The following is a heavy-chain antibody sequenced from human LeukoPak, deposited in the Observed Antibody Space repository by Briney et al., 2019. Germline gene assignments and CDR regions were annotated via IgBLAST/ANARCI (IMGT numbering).Heavy chain of an antibody. Sequence: GRSLRLSCAASGFTFSSYGMHWVRQAPGKGLEWVAVISYDGSNKYYADSVKGRFTISRDNSKNTLYLQMNSLRAEDTAVYYCAKEYFDILTGGNDAFDIWGQGTMVTVSS. V-gene: IGHV3-30*18. D-gene: IGHD3-9*01. CDR2: ISYDGSNK. CDR3: AKEYFDILTGGNDAFDI. J-gene: IGHJ3*02. CDR1: GFTFSSYG.